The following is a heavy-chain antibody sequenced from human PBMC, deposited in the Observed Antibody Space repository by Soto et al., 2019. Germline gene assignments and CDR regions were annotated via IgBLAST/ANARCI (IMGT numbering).Heavy chain of an antibody. Sequence: SETLSLTCTVSGYSISSGYYWGWIRQPPGKGLEWVGSIYHSGIIYYNPSLKSRVTISVDTSKNQFSLELTSVTAADTAVYYCARDYDYFYDSSNLYSRTFDAWGQGALVTVYS. V-gene: IGHV4-38-2*02. CDR1: GYSISSGYY. CDR3: ARDYDYFYDSSNLYSRTFDA. D-gene: IGHD3-22*01. CDR2: IYHSGII. J-gene: IGHJ4*02.